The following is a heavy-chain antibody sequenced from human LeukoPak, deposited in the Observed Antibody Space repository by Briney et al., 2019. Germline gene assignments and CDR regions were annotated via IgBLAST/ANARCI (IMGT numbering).Heavy chain of an antibody. CDR2: INTNTGNP. CDR3: ARDPVVEVVPAAMFSWFDP. J-gene: IGHJ5*02. CDR1: GYTFTSYA. V-gene: IGHV7-4-1*02. Sequence: ASVKVSCKASGYTFTSYAMNWVRQAPGQGLEWMGWINTNTGNPTYAQGFTGRFVFSLDTSVSTAYLQISSLKAEDTAVYYCARDPVVEVVPAAMFSWFDPWGQGTLVTVSS. D-gene: IGHD2-2*01.